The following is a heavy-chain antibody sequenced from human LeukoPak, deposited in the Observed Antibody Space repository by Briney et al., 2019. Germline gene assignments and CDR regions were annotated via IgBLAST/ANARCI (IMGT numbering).Heavy chain of an antibody. D-gene: IGHD3-22*01. CDR2: INHSGST. Sequence: ALGTLFLTCAVFGGCLSGYYWGGIRQPPGEGVGGVWGINHSGSTNYNPSLKSRVTISVDTSKNQFSLKLSSVTAADTAVYYCARVPYDSSGYFPGFDYWGQGTLVTVSS. J-gene: IGHJ4*02. V-gene: IGHV4-34*01. CDR3: ARVPYDSSGYFPGFDY. CDR1: GGCLSGYY.